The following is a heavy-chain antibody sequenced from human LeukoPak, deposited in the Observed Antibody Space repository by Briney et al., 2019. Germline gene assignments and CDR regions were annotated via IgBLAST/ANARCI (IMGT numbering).Heavy chain of an antibody. Sequence: TGGSLRLSCAASGFTFSNYAMNWVRQTPGRGLEWVSAISGGGESTYNADSAKGRCFVSRDNSKNTLYLQMNSLRAEDTAVYYCAKGEGGSCSTSSCSTYFDYWGQGTLVTVSS. J-gene: IGHJ4*02. V-gene: IGHV3-23*01. D-gene: IGHD2-15*01. CDR2: ISGGGEST. CDR1: GFTFSNYA. CDR3: AKGEGGSCSTSSCSTYFDY.